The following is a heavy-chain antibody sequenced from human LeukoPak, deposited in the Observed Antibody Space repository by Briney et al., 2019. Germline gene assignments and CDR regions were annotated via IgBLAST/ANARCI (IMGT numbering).Heavy chain of an antibody. Sequence: GGPLRLSCSASGFTFSSYAMHWLRQAPGKGLEYVSSTDSSGGSTYYAESVKGRFTISRDNSKNTLYLQMSRPRAEDTVVYYCVKRSMAGKSNYYCHFWGRGALDSVSS. J-gene: IGHJ4*02. CDR3: VKRSMAGKSNYYCHF. CDR2: TDSSGGST. CDR1: GFTFSSYA. V-gene: IGHV3-64D*06. D-gene: IGHD6-6*01.